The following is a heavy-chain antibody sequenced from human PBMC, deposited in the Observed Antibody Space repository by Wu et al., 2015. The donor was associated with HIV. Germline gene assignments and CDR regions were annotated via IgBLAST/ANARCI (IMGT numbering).Heavy chain of an antibody. J-gene: IGHJ4*02. V-gene: IGHV1-18*04. CDR3: AREGAGDSSGYHFDY. CDR1: GGTFSSRA. Sequence: QVHLVQSGAEVKKPGSSVKVSCTASGGTFSSRAISWVRQAPGQGLEWMGWISAYNGNTNYAQKLQGRVTMTTDTSTSTAYMELRSLRSDDTAVYYCAREGAGDSSGYHFDYWGQGTLVTVSS. CDR2: ISAYNGNT. D-gene: IGHD3-22*01.